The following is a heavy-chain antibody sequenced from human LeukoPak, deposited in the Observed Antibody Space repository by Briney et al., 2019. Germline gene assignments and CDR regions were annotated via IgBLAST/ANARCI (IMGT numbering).Heavy chain of an antibody. Sequence: SQTLSLTCTVSADSFSKDYYYWSWLRQPPGKGLEWLGYIYHSGTSYYNPSLQSRVSLSVDRSKNQFSLKLNSVTAADTAVYYCARYSSSWYFDYWGQGTLVTVSS. CDR2: IYHSGTS. D-gene: IGHD6-13*01. CDR3: ARYSSSWYFDY. J-gene: IGHJ4*02. V-gene: IGHV4-30-2*01. CDR1: ADSFSKDYYY.